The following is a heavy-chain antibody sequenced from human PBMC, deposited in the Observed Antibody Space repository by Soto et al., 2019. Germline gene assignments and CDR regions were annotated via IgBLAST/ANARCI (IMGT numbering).Heavy chain of an antibody. CDR2: ISDDGSIK. CDR3: ARAIETAMDPCDY. D-gene: IGHD5-18*01. CDR1: GFSFTTYA. J-gene: IGHJ4*02. Sequence: GASLRLSCAASGFSFTTYAMHWVRQAPGKGLEWVAVISDDGSIKYYADSVKGRFTISRDNSKNTFYLQMNSLRGDDTALYYCARAIETAMDPCDYWGQGALVTVSS. V-gene: IGHV3-30-3*01.